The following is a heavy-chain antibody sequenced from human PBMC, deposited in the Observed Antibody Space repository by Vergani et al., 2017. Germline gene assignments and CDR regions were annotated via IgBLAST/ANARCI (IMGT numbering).Heavy chain of an antibody. CDR2: INHSGST. Sequence: QVQLQQWGAGLLKPSETLSLTCAVYGGSFSGYYWSWIRQPPGKGLEWIGEINHSGSTNYNSSLKSRVTISVDTSKNQFSLKLSSVTAADTAVYYCARGFLRITMVRGAPGGWFDPWGQGTLVTVSS. D-gene: IGHD3-10*01. CDR1: GGSFSGYY. J-gene: IGHJ5*02. CDR3: ARGFLRITMVRGAPGGWFDP. V-gene: IGHV4-34*01.